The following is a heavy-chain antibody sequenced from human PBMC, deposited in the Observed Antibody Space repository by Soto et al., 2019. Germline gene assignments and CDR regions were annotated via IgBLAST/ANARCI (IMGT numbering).Heavy chain of an antibody. Sequence: GGSLRLSCAASGFTFSSYGMHWVRQAPGKGLEWVAVISYDGSNKYYADSVKGRFTISRDNSKNTLYLQMNSLRAEDTAVYYCAKDRSTADRSTYYYYGMDVWGQGTTVTVSS. CDR2: ISYDGSNK. V-gene: IGHV3-30*18. CDR1: GFTFSSYG. D-gene: IGHD2-2*01. CDR3: AKDRSTADRSTYYYYGMDV. J-gene: IGHJ6*02.